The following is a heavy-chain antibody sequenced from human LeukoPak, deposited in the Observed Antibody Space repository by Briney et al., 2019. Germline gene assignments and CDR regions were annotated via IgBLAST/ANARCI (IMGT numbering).Heavy chain of an antibody. D-gene: IGHD2-15*01. V-gene: IGHV4-59*01. CDR1: GASISSYY. J-gene: IGHJ5*02. Sequence: TSSETLSLTCTVSGASISSYYCNWIRQPPGKGLEWIGYIYYTGSTNHNPSLKSRVSISVDTSKNQFSLKLNSVTTADTAMYYCAIFGSGGSWGQGTLVTVSS. CDR3: AIFGSGGS. CDR2: IYYTGST.